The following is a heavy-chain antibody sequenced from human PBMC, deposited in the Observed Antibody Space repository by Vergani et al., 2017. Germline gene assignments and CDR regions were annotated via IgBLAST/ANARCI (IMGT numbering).Heavy chain of an antibody. J-gene: IGHJ2*01. CDR1: GDSIISSSYY. D-gene: IGHD3-16*01. Sequence: QMQLQESGPGLVKASETLSLTCTVSGDSIISSSYYWGWIRQPPGKGPEWIGSIYNSGNGDSSSSLKSRVTISADTSKNQFSLRLTSVTAADTALYYCASGKYYSDSTSHFRGRYFDVWGRGTLVTVPS. V-gene: IGHV4-39*01. CDR2: IYNSGNG. CDR3: ASGKYYSDSTSHFRGRYFDV.